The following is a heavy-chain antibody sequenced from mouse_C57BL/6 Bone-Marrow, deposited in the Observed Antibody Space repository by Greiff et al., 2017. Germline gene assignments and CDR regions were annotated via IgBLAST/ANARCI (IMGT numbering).Heavy chain of an antibody. CDR1: GFTFSSYG. CDR2: ISSGGSYT. Sequence: EVQLVESGGDLVKPGGSLKLSCAASGFTFSSYGMSWVRQTPDKRLEWVATISSGGSYTYYPDSVKGRFTISRDNAKNTLYLQMSSLKSEDTAMYYFYDAMDYWGQGTSVTVSS. CDR3: YDAMDY. V-gene: IGHV5-6*01. J-gene: IGHJ4*01.